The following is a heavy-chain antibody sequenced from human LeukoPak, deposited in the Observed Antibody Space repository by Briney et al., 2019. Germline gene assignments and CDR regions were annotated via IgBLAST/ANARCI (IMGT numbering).Heavy chain of an antibody. CDR1: GFTFSSFS. CDR2: ITSSGGTI. J-gene: IGHJ1*01. CDR3: AREGIAALGEH. V-gene: IGHV3-48*04. D-gene: IGHD6-13*01. Sequence: PGGSLRLSCAASGFTFSSFSMNWVRQAPGRGLEWISFITSSGGTIYYSDSVKGRFTISRNDAKNSLYLQMNNLRVEDTAVYYCAREGIAALGEHWGRGTLVTVSS.